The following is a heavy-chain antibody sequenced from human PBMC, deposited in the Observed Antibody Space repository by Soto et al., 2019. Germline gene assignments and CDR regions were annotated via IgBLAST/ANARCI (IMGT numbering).Heavy chain of an antibody. D-gene: IGHD3-9*01. Sequence: PGGSLRLSCAASGFTFSGSAMHWVRQASGKGLEWVGRIRSKANSYATAYAASVKGRFTISRDDSKNTAYLQMNSLKTEDTAVYYCTSTSIFSGMDVWGQGTTVTVSS. CDR3: TSTSIFSGMDV. J-gene: IGHJ6*02. CDR1: GFTFSGSA. CDR2: IRSKANSYAT. V-gene: IGHV3-73*01.